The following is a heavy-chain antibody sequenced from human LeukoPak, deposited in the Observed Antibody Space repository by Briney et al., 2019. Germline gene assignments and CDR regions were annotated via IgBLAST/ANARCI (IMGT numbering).Heavy chain of an antibody. CDR3: AKDEGHCSGGSCYRQDY. CDR1: GFTFSTYG. CDR2: ISNDGSNK. Sequence: GGSLRLSCAASGFTFSTYGMHWVRQAPGMGPEWVGVISNDGSNKYHAESVKGRFTISRDNSKNTLYLQMNSLRAEDTAVYYCAKDEGHCSGGSCYRQDYWGQGTLVTVSS. J-gene: IGHJ4*02. V-gene: IGHV3-30*18. D-gene: IGHD2-15*01.